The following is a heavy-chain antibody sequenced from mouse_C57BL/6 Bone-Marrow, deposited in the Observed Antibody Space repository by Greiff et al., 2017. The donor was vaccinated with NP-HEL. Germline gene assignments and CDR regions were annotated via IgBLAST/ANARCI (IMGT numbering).Heavy chain of an antibody. CDR3: ATYYYGSRLFNY. D-gene: IGHD1-1*01. V-gene: IGHV1-59*01. J-gene: IGHJ2*01. CDR1: GYTFTSYW. Sequence: QVQLQQPGAELVRPGTSVKVSCKASGYTFTSYWVHWGKKRPGQGLEWIGGIDPSDSYTNYNQKFKGKATFTVDTSSSTAYMQLSSLTSEDSAVYYCATYYYGSRLFNYWGQGTTLTVSS. CDR2: IDPSDSYT.